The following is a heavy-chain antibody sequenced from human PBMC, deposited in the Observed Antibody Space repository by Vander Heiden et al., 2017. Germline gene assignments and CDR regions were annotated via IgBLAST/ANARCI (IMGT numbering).Heavy chain of an antibody. CDR2: RSYDGSNK. Sequence: QVQLVESGGGVVQPGRSLRLSCAASGFTFSSYAMHWVRQAPGKGLEWLAVRSYDGSNKYYADSVKGRFTISRDNSKNTLYLQMNSLRAEDTAVYYCARESPRGLIYYDSSGYLDYWGQGTLVTVSS. D-gene: IGHD3-22*01. CDR3: ARESPRGLIYYDSSGYLDY. J-gene: IGHJ4*02. CDR1: GFTFSSYA. V-gene: IGHV3-30-3*01.